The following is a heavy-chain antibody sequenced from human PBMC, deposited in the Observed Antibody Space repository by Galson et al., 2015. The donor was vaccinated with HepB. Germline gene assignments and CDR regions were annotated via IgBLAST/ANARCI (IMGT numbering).Heavy chain of an antibody. V-gene: IGHV3-48*02. CDR2: INTIGSAI. J-gene: IGHJ4*02. CDR3: ARGLLKTFDS. CDR1: GFTFSSYT. D-gene: IGHD2/OR15-2a*01. Sequence: SLRLSCAASGFTFSSYTMNWVRQAPGKVLEWVSYINTIGSAIYYADSVKGRFTISRDNAKDSLYLQLNSLRDDDTAVYYCARGLLKTFDSWGQGTLVSVSS.